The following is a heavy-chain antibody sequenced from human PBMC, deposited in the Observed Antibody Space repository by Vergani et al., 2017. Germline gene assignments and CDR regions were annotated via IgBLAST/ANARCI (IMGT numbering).Heavy chain of an antibody. CDR2: IWYDGSNK. D-gene: IGHD2-15*01. CDR3: ARDRYCSGGSCYSDYYYGMDV. J-gene: IGHJ6*02. V-gene: IGHV3-33*01. CDR1: GGTFSSYG. Sequence: QVQLVQSGAEVKKPGSSVKVSCKASGGTFSSYGMHWVRQAPGKGLEWVAVIWYDGSNKYYADSVKGRFTISRDNSKNTLYLQMNSLRAEDTAVYYCARDRYCSGGSCYSDYYYGMDVWGQGTTVTVSS.